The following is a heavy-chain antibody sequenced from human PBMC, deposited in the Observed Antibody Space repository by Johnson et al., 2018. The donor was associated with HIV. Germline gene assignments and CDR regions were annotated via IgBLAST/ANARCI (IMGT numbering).Heavy chain of an antibody. CDR1: GFTFDDYA. CDR3: AKGREQFVPGVGDACDI. J-gene: IGHJ3*02. V-gene: IGHV3-9*01. CDR2: ISWNSGSI. Sequence: VQLVESGGGLVQPGRSLRLSCAASGFTFDDYAMHWVRQAPGKGLEWVSGISWNSGSIGYADSVKGRFTISRDNAKNSLYLQMNSLRAEDTAVYYCAKGREQFVPGVGDACDIWGQGTMVTVSS. D-gene: IGHD6-6*01.